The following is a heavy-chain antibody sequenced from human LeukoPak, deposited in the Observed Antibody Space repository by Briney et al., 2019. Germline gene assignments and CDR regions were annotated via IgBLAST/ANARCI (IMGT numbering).Heavy chain of an antibody. Sequence: GGSLRLSCAASGFTFSSYATSWVRQAPGKGLEWVSAITGSGGSTYYADSVKGRFTISRDNYKNTLYLQMNSLRAEDRAVYYCAKAHSSTWWAYDYWGLGTLVTVSS. CDR1: GFTFSSYA. CDR2: ITGSGGST. CDR3: AKAHSSTWWAYDY. J-gene: IGHJ4*02. V-gene: IGHV3-23*01. D-gene: IGHD6-13*01.